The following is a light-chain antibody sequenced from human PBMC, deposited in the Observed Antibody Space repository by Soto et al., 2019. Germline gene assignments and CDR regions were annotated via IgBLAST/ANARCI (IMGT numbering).Light chain of an antibody. CDR2: EVS. Sequence: QSVLTQSPSASGTPGQRVSISCSGSTSNIGTHTVNWYQHVPGTAPKLMIYEVSKRPSGVPDRFSGSKSGNTASLTVSGLQAEDEADYYCSSYAGSNNLVFGGGTKLTVL. CDR1: TSNIGTHT. CDR3: SSYAGSNNLV. J-gene: IGLJ3*02. V-gene: IGLV1-44*01.